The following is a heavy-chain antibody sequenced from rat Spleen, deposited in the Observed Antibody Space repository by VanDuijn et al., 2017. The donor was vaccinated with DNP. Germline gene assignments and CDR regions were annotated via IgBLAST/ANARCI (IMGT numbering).Heavy chain of an antibody. J-gene: IGHJ2*01. V-gene: IGHV5-20*01. CDR1: GFTFSDFY. CDR3: TSRGLTGSPFDN. CDR2: ISYDGGNT. Sequence: EVQLVESGGGLVQPGRSLKLSCAASGFTFSDFYMAWVRQAPTRGLEWVASISYDGGNTYYRDSVKGRFSISRDNGKSSLYLQMDSLRSEDTATYYCTSRGLTGSPFDNWGQGVMVTVSS. D-gene: IGHD5-1*01.